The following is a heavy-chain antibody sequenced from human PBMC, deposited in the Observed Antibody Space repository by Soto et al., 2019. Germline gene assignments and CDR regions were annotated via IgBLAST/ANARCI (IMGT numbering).Heavy chain of an antibody. CDR1: GFTFSSYA. Sequence: GGSLRLSCAASGFTFSSYAMSWVRQAPGKGLEWVSAISGSGGSTYYADPVKGRFTISRDNSKNTLYLQMNSLRAEDTAVYYCAKDGSVGVVVVAATSWFDPWGQGTLVTVSS. V-gene: IGHV3-23*01. CDR3: AKDGSVGVVVVAATSWFDP. D-gene: IGHD2-15*01. CDR2: ISGSGGST. J-gene: IGHJ5*02.